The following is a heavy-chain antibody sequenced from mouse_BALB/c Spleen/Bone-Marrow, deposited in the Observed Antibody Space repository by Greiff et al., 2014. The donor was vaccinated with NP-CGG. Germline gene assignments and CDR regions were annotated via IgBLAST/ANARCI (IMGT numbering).Heavy chain of an antibody. CDR1: GFSLTNYG. D-gene: IGHD1-2*01. CDR2: IWADGST. CDR3: ARITTATGAMDY. J-gene: IGHJ4*01. V-gene: IGHV2-9*02. Sequence: QVQLKQSGPGLVAPSQSLSITCTVSGFSLTNYGVHWVRQPPGKGLEWLGVIWADGSTNYNSALMSRLSISKDNSKNQVFFKMNSLQTDDTAMYYCARITTATGAMDYWGQGTSATVSS.